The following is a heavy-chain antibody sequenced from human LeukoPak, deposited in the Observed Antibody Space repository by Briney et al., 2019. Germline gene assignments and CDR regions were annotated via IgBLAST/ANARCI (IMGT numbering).Heavy chain of an antibody. J-gene: IGHJ4*02. CDR3: ARAFGIVVVPAATDY. V-gene: IGHV3-21*01. CDR1: GFTFSSYS. Sequence: GGSLRLSCAASGFTFSSYSMNWVRQAPGKGLEWVSSISSSSSYIYYADSVKGRFTISRDNAKNSLYLQMNSLRAEDTAVYYCARAFGIVVVPAATDYWGQGALVTVSS. D-gene: IGHD2-2*01. CDR2: ISSSSSYI.